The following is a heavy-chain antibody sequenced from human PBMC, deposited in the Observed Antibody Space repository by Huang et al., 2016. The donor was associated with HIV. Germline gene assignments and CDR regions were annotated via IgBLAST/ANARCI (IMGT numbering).Heavy chain of an antibody. J-gene: IGHJ4*02. CDR2: SRGSSGNT. CDR1: EFTWSRYG. V-gene: IGHV3-23*01. Sequence: EVQLLESGGGLVQPGGSLRLSCTASEFTWSRYGMSWGRQAPGKGMGCVSTSRGSSGNTDYADSVKGRFTISRDKSKNTLYLQMNSLRAEDTAVYFCVKKGGLTGFQPLDYWGQGTQVTVSS. D-gene: IGHD2-8*02. CDR3: VKKGGLTGFQPLDY.